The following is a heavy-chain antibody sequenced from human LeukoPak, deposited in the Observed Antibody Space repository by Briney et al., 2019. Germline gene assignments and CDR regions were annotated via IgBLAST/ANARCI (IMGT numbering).Heavy chain of an antibody. V-gene: IGHV3-48*03. CDR3: ARRYYYDSSGYHFDY. D-gene: IGHD3-22*01. J-gene: IGHJ4*02. CDR2: IGSSAKTK. CDR1: GFTFSGYE. Sequence: GGSLGLSCAGSGFTFSGYEMNWVRQAPGKGLEWVSYIGSSAKTKFYADSVKGRFTISRDNAKNSLYLQMNSLRVEDTAVYYCARRYYYDSSGYHFDYWGQGTLVTVSS.